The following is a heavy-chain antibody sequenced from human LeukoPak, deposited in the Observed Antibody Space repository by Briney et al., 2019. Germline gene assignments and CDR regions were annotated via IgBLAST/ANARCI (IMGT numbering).Heavy chain of an antibody. D-gene: IGHD2-21*02. CDR2: INPNNGGT. J-gene: IGHJ4*02. CDR3: ARAYMTATRHFDY. Sequence: ASVKVSCKASGYAFTDYFIHWVRQAPGQGLEWMGWINPNNGGTNYAQNFQGRVTMTRDTSVNTAYMELSSLRSEDTAVYYCARAYMTATRHFDYWGQGTLVTVSS. CDR1: GYAFTDYF. V-gene: IGHV1-2*02.